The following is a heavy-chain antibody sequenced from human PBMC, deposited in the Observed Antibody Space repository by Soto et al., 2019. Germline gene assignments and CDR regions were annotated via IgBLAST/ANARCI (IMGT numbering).Heavy chain of an antibody. J-gene: IGHJ4*02. V-gene: IGHV3-21*04. CDR3: ARDLKRVDSSSPFDY. Sequence: PGGSLRLSCVASGFTFSTYSMNWVRQAPGKGLEWVADITTSSSFRFYADSVKGRFTISRDDARNSLYLQMNSLRAEDTAVYYCARDLKRVDSSSPFDYWGQGTLVTVSS. CDR1: GFTFSTYS. D-gene: IGHD6-13*01. CDR2: ITTSSSFR.